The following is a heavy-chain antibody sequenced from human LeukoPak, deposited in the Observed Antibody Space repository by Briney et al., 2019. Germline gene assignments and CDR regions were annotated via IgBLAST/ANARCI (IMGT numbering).Heavy chain of an antibody. D-gene: IGHD3-22*01. J-gene: IGHJ4*02. CDR3: AKASYDSSGYYPLDY. CDR2: ISGSGGST. CDR1: RFTFSSYA. Sequence: GGSLRLSCAASRFTFSSYAMSWVHQAPGKGLEWVSAISGSGGSTYYADSVKGRFTISRDNSKNTLYLQMNSLRAEDTAVYYCAKASYDSSGYYPLDYWGQGTLVTVSS. V-gene: IGHV3-23*01.